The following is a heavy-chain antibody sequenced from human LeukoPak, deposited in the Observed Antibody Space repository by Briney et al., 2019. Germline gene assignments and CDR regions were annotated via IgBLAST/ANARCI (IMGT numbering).Heavy chain of an antibody. CDR1: GYGFSTYD. V-gene: IGHV1-18*01. J-gene: IGHJ4*02. CDR3: ARDDSGSVPY. D-gene: IGHD1-26*01. CDR2: ISTGNGNT. Sequence: ASVKLSCKASGYGFSTYDMSWVRQAPGQGLELMGWISTGNGNTKYAQNFQGRVTLTTDTSTSTAYMELWSLRSDDTAVYYCARDDSGSVPYWGQGTLVTVSS.